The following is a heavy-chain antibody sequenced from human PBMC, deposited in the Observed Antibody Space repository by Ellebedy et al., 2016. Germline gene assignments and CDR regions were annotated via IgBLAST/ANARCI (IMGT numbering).Heavy chain of an antibody. Sequence: SETLSLTXTVSGASVSTGSFHLSWIRHPPGKELERTGVIYYSRDTNYNPSLKSRVTISVDTSKNQFSLKLSSVTAADTAVYYCSRVLVVMAIRWFDPWGHGTLVTVSS. CDR1: GASVSTGSFH. J-gene: IGHJ5*02. CDR2: IYYSRDT. CDR3: SRVLVVMAIRWFDP. D-gene: IGHD2-21*01. V-gene: IGHV4-61*01.